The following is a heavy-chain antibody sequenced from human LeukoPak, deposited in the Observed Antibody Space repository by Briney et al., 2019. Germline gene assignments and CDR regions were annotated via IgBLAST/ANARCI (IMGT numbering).Heavy chain of an antibody. V-gene: IGHV3-23*01. Sequence: GGSLRLSCIVSGFTFSSYAMNWVRQAPGKGLEWVAVISGSGDNTYYADSVKGRFTISRDNSKNTLFLQMNSLRAEDTAVYYCAKMPGHSWRVSDYWGQGTLITVSS. CDR3: AKMPGHSWRVSDY. CDR2: ISGSGDNT. CDR1: GFTFSSYA. J-gene: IGHJ4*02. D-gene: IGHD1-1*01.